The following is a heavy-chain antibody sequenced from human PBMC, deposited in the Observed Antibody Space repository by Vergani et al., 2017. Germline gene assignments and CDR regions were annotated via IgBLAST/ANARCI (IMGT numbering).Heavy chain of an antibody. Sequence: QVQLVQSGAEVKKPGSSVKVSCKASGGTFSSYAISWVRQAPGQGLEWMGGVIPIFGTANYAQKFQGRVTITADESPSQAYMELSSLRSESTAVYYCARDAALADTAMDNPFGYWGQGTLVTVSS. V-gene: IGHV1-69*01. D-gene: IGHD5-18*01. CDR3: ARDAALADTAMDNPFGY. J-gene: IGHJ4*02. CDR1: GGTFSSYA. CDR2: VIPIFGTA.